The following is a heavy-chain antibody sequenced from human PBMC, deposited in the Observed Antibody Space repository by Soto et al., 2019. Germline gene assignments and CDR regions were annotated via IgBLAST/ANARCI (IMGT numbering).Heavy chain of an antibody. V-gene: IGHV1-58*02. CDR1: GFTFTSSA. D-gene: IGHD2-15*01. Sequence: GASVKVSCKASGFTFTSSAMQWVRQARGQRLEWIGWIVVGSSNTNYAQKFQERVTITRDMSTSTAYMELSSLRSEDTAVYYCAAARGDCSGGSCYPDDDAFDIWGQGTMVPVSS. J-gene: IGHJ3*02. CDR2: IVVGSSNT. CDR3: AAARGDCSGGSCYPDDDAFDI.